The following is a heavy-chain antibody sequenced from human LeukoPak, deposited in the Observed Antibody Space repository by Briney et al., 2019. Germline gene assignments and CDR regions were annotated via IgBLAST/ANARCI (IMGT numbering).Heavy chain of an antibody. CDR3: ARVARCTSCFDVDY. CDR2: IYHSGST. J-gene: IGHJ4*02. D-gene: IGHD2-2*01. V-gene: IGHV4-4*02. CDR1: GGSISSSNW. Sequence: PSETLSLTCAVSGGSISSSNWWSWVRQPPGKGLEWIGEIYHSGSTNYNPPLKSRVTISVDKSKNQFSLKLSSVTAADAAVYYCARVARCTSCFDVDYWGQGTLVTVSS.